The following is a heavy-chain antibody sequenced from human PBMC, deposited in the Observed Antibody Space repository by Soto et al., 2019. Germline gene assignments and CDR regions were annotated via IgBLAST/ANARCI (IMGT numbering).Heavy chain of an antibody. Sequence: GASVKVSCKASGGTFSSYAISWVRQAPGQGLEWMGWISAYNGNTNYAQKLQGRVTMTTDTSTSTAYMELRSLRSDDTAVYYCAAVAGIRVMDVWGQGTTVTVSS. D-gene: IGHD6-19*01. CDR1: GGTFSSYA. CDR2: ISAYNGNT. J-gene: IGHJ6*02. CDR3: AAVAGIRVMDV. V-gene: IGHV1-18*01.